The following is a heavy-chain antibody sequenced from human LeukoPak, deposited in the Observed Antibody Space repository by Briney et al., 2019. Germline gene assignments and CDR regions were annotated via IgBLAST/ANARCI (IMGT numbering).Heavy chain of an antibody. CDR3: ARAQGPFGSGKYYFDY. V-gene: IGHV1-2*02. J-gene: IGHJ4*02. CDR2: INPNSGGT. CDR1: GGTFSSYA. D-gene: IGHD3-10*01. Sequence: ASVKVSCKASGGTFSSYAISWVRQAPGQGLEWMGWINPNSGGTNYAQKFQGRVTMTRDTSISTAYMELSRLRSDDTAVYYCARAQGPFGSGKYYFDYWGQGTLVTVSS.